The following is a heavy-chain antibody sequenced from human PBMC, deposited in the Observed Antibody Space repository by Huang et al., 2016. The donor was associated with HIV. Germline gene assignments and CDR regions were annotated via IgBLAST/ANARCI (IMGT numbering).Heavy chain of an antibody. CDR2: ISRSSSYI. J-gene: IGHJ4*02. CDR3: ASEIAAASIDY. CDR1: GFTFSSYS. V-gene: IGHV3-21*01. Sequence: EVQLVESGGGLVKPGGSLRLSCAASGFTFSSYSMNCVRQAPEKGLEWVSSISRSSSYIYYADSVKGRFTISRDNAKNSLYLQMNSLRAEDTAVYYCASEIAAASIDYWGQGTLVTVSS. D-gene: IGHD6-13*01.